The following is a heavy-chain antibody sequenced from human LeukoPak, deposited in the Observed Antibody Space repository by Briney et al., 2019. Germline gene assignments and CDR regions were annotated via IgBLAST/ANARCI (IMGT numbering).Heavy chain of an antibody. Sequence: SETLSLTCTVSGGSISSYYWSWIRQPPGKGLEWIGYIYYSGSTNYNPSLKSRVTISVDASKNQFSLKLSSVTAADTAVYYCARDRGPGYFDYWGQGTLVTVSS. CDR3: ARDRGPGYFDY. CDR1: GGSISSYY. CDR2: IYYSGST. V-gene: IGHV4-59*01. D-gene: IGHD3-10*01. J-gene: IGHJ4*02.